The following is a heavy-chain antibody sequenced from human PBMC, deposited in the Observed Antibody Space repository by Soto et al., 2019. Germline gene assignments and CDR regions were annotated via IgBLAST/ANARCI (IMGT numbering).Heavy chain of an antibody. Sequence: GPTLVNPTQTLTLTCTFSGFSLSTSGVGVAWIRQPPGKALEWLALIYWDDGKRYSPSLKTRLNITKDTSKNQVVLTLTNVDPVDTAIFYFTQKPAYDISTGYYPFDYWGQGSLVTVSS. CDR1: GFSLSTSGVG. CDR2: IYWDDGK. V-gene: IGHV2-5*02. CDR3: TQKPAYDISTGYYPFDY. J-gene: IGHJ4*02. D-gene: IGHD3-9*01.